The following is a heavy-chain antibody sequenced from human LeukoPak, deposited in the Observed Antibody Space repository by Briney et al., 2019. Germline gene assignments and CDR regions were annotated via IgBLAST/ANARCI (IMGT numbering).Heavy chain of an antibody. CDR2: INPNSGGT. D-gene: IGHD4-17*01. V-gene: IGHV1-2*06. J-gene: IGHJ5*02. Sequence: ASVKVSCKASGCTFTGYYMHWVRQAPGQGLEWMGRINPNSGGTNYAQKSQGRVTMTRDTSIGTAYMELSRLRSDDTAVYYCARGGSYGDQARDNWFDPWGQGTLVTVSS. CDR1: GCTFTGYY. CDR3: ARGGSYGDQARDNWFDP.